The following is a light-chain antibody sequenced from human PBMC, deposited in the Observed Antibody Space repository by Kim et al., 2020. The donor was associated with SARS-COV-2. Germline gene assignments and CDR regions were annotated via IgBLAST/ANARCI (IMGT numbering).Light chain of an antibody. CDR1: QSISGW. J-gene: IGKJ1*01. CDR2: HAS. Sequence: STLAASVGDRVTITCRASQSISGWLAWYQQQPGKAPKLLIYHASPVQGGVPSRFSGSGSGTEFTLTINNLQPDDFATYYCQHLGTFGLGTKVEIK. CDR3: QHLGT. V-gene: IGKV1-5*01.